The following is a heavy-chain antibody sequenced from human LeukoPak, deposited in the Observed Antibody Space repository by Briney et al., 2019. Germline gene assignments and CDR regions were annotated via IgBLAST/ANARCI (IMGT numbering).Heavy chain of an antibody. D-gene: IGHD4-17*01. Sequence: PGGSLRLSCAASGFTVSSNYMSWVRQAPGKGLEWIGSIFPSGSTYSNPSLKSRVTISVDTSKNQFSLNLTSVTAADTAVYYCARGSGSYGDLDYWGQGTLVTVSS. CDR2: IFPSGST. J-gene: IGHJ4*02. CDR3: ARGSGSYGDLDY. V-gene: IGHV4-59*05. CDR1: GFTVSSNY.